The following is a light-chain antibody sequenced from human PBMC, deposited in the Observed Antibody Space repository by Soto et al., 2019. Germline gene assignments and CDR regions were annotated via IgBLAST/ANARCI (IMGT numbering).Light chain of an antibody. CDR3: QQTHSTPPT. V-gene: IGKV1-39*01. Sequence: DIHMTQSPSSLSASVGDSVTITCRPSQNIDRYLHWYQHIPGKAPKLHIYGASNLQSGVPSRFTGIGSRTHFTLTTSSLQPEDAATYDCQQTHSTPPTFGGGTKVEI. CDR1: QNIDRY. CDR2: GAS. J-gene: IGKJ4*01.